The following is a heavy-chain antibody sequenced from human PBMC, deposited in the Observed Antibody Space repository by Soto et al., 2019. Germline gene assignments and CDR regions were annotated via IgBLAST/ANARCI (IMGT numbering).Heavy chain of an antibody. Sequence: GGSLRLSCAASGFTFDDYAMHWVRQAPGKDLEWVSGISWNSGSIGYADSVKGRFTISRDNAKNSLYLQMNSLRAEDTALYYCAKDGVYCSSTSCHQYYYYYYMDVWGKGTTVTVSS. D-gene: IGHD2-2*01. J-gene: IGHJ6*03. V-gene: IGHV3-9*01. CDR1: GFTFDDYA. CDR3: AKDGVYCSSTSCHQYYYYYYMDV. CDR2: ISWNSGSI.